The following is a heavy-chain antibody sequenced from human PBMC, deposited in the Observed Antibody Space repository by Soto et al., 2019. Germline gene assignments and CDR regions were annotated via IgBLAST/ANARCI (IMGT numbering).Heavy chain of an antibody. Sequence: EVQLVESGGGLVQPGRSLRLSCAASGFTFDDYAMHWVRQAPGKGLEWVSGISWNSGSIGYADSVKGRFTISRDNAKNSLYLQMNSLRAEDTALYYCAKGSQGSWYAGAFDIWGQGTMVTVSS. J-gene: IGHJ3*02. D-gene: IGHD6-13*01. V-gene: IGHV3-9*01. CDR3: AKGSQGSWYAGAFDI. CDR2: ISWNSGSI. CDR1: GFTFDDYA.